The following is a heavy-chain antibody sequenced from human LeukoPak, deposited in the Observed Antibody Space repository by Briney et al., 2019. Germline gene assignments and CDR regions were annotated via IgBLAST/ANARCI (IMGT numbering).Heavy chain of an antibody. Sequence: PGGSLRLSCAASAITFSSYGMHWVRQAPGKGLEWVALIWNDGSNKYYVDSVKGRFTISRDNSKNTLYLQMNSLRAEDTAVYYCARCLYYHSSAYPYGMDVWGQGTTVSVSS. D-gene: IGHD3-22*01. V-gene: IGHV3-33*01. J-gene: IGHJ6*02. CDR3: ARCLYYHSSAYPYGMDV. CDR1: AITFSSYG. CDR2: IWNDGSNK.